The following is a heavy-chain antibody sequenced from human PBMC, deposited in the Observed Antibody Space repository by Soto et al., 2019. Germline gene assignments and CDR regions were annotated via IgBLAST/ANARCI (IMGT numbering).Heavy chain of an antibody. J-gene: IGHJ4*02. D-gene: IGHD3-22*01. CDR3: ARDRHWGDSSGYYSGYFDF. V-gene: IGHV1-3*01. CDR1: GDTFTSYA. CDR2: INAGNGNT. Sequence: QVQLVQSGAEVKKPGASVKVSCKASGDTFTSYAMHWVRQAPGQRLEWMGWINAGNGNTEYSQKFQGRVTITRDISASTAYRELSSLRSEDAAVYYCARDRHWGDSSGYYSGYFDFWGQGTLVTVSS.